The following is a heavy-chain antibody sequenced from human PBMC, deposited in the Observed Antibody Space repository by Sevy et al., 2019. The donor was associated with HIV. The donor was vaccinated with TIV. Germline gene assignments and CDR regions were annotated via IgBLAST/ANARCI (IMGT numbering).Heavy chain of an antibody. J-gene: IGHJ4*02. Sequence: SETLSLTCTVSGGSITSLYWNWIRQPPGKGLEWIPNIYYNGHINYNPPLKSRVTLSLDTSKNQFSLRLSSVTAADTAMYYCAGENAWGRGYSWGQGTLVTVSS. V-gene: IGHV4-59*08. D-gene: IGHD1-26*01. CDR3: AGENAWGRGYS. CDR2: IYYNGHI. CDR1: GGSITSLY.